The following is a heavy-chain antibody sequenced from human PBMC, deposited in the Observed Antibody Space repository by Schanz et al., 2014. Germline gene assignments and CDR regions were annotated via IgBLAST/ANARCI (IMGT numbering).Heavy chain of an antibody. V-gene: IGHV1-69*02. J-gene: IGHJ3*02. D-gene: IGHD2-2*01. CDR2: IIPILGIA. Sequence: QVQLVQSGAEVKKPGSSVKVSCKASRSTFNSYTINWVRQAPGQGLEWMGRIIPILGIANYAQKFQGRVTITADRSTSTAYMELSSLRYEDTALYYCARGTMPGTFDIWGRGTMVTVSS. CDR1: RSTFNSYT. CDR3: ARGTMPGTFDI.